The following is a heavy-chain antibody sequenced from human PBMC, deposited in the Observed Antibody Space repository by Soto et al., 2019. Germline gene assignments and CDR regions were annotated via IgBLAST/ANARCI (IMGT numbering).Heavy chain of an antibody. V-gene: IGHV3-48*01. CDR2: ISSSSRTI. CDR1: GFTFSSYS. CDR3: ARGDYSKFYYYYYYMDV. Sequence: EVQLVESGGGLVQPGGSLRLSCAASGFTFSSYSMNWVRQAPGKGLEGGSYISSSSRTIYYADSVKGRFTNSRDNAKNSLYLQMNSLRAEDTAVYYCARGDYSKFYYYYYYMDVWGKGTTVTVSS. D-gene: IGHD4-4*01. J-gene: IGHJ6*03.